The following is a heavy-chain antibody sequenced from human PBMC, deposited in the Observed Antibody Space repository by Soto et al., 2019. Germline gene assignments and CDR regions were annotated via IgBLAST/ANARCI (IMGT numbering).Heavy chain of an antibody. Sequence: GGSLRLSCAACGFTFSSYSMNWVRQAPGKGLEWVSSISSRSSYIYYADSVKGRFTISRDNAKNSLYLQMNSLRAEDTAVYYCAREGFNYFDTSGYPTLGMDVWGQGTTVTVSS. V-gene: IGHV3-21*01. J-gene: IGHJ6*02. D-gene: IGHD3-22*01. CDR1: GFTFSSYS. CDR2: ISSRSSYI. CDR3: AREGFNYFDTSGYPTLGMDV.